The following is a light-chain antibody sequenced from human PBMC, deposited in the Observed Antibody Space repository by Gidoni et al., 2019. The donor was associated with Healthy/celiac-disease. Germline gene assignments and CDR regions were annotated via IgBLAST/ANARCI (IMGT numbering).Light chain of an antibody. V-gene: IGKV1-5*03. J-gene: IGKJ1*01. Sequence: DIQMTQSTSTLSATVGDRIPITCRASQSIRSCLAWYQQKPGKAPNLLIYKASSLESGVPSRFSGSGSGTEFTLTISSLQPDDFATYYCQQYNSYPWTFXQXTKVEIK. CDR3: QQYNSYPWT. CDR1: QSIRSC. CDR2: KAS.